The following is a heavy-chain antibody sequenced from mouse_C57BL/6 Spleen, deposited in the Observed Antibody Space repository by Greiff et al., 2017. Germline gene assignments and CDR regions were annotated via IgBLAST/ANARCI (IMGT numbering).Heavy chain of an antibody. CDR2: IYPGDGDT. CDR1: GYAFSSSW. D-gene: IGHD1-1*01. J-gene: IGHJ2*01. CDR3: AYYYGGY. Sequence: VKLQESGPELVKPGASVKISCKASGYAFSSSWMNWVKQRPGKGLEWIGRIYPGDGDTNYNGKFKGKATLTADKSSSTAYMQLSSLTSEDSAVYFCAYYYGGYWGQGTTLTVSA. V-gene: IGHV1-82*01.